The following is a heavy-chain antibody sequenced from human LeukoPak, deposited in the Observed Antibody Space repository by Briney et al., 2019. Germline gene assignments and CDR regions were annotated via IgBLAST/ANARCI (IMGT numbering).Heavy chain of an antibody. D-gene: IGHD6-19*01. V-gene: IGHV3-23*01. J-gene: IGHJ4*02. Sequence: PGGSLRLSCAASGFNFNTYHMNWVRQAPGKGLEWVSAISGSGGSTYYADSVKGRFTISRDNSKNTLYLQMNSLRAEDTAVYYCAKGGSGWYGRNYFDYWGQGTLVTVSS. CDR2: ISGSGGST. CDR1: GFNFNTYH. CDR3: AKGGSGWYGRNYFDY.